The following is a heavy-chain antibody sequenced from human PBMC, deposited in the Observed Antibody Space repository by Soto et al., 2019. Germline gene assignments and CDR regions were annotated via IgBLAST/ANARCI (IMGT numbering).Heavy chain of an antibody. CDR2: ISSNGGTT. Sequence: EVQLAESGGGMVQPGGSLRLSCVASGFTFSSYDMHWVRQAPGKGLEYVSSISSNGGTTYYGNSVKRRFTISRDNSKYTLYLQMGSLRGADMSVYYCVRRVSGNYDYWGQGTLVTVSS. J-gene: IGHJ4*02. D-gene: IGHD1-7*01. CDR1: GFTFSSYD. V-gene: IGHV3-64*01. CDR3: VRRVSGNYDY.